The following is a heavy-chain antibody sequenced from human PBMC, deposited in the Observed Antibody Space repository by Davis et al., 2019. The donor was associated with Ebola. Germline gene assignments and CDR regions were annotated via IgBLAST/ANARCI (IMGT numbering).Heavy chain of an antibody. J-gene: IGHJ6*02. CDR2: ISWNSGSI. CDR3: AKEGRFLEWYGMDV. V-gene: IGHV3-9*01. Sequence: GGSLRPPCAAPGFTLDDYAMHWVRQAPGKGLEWVSGISWNSGSIGYADSVKGRFTISRDNAKNSLYLQMNSLRAEDTALYYCAKEGRFLEWYGMDVWGQGTTVTVSS. CDR1: GFTLDDYA. D-gene: IGHD3-3*01.